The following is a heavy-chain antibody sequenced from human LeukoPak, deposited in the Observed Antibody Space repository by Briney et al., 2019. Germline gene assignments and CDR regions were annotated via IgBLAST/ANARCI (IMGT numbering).Heavy chain of an antibody. D-gene: IGHD5-24*01. CDR2: ISYDGSNK. J-gene: IGHJ4*02. V-gene: IGHV3-30*18. CDR1: GFTFSSYG. CDR3: AKATRDGYSLYFDY. Sequence: SGGSLRLSCAASGFTFSSYGMHWVRQAPGKGLEWVAVISYDGSNKYYADSVKGRFTISRDNSKNTLYLQMNSLRAEDTAVYYCAKATRDGYSLYFDYWGQGTLVTVSS.